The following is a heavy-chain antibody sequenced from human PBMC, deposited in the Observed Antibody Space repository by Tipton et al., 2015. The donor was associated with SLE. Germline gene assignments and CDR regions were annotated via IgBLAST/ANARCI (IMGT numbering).Heavy chain of an antibody. CDR1: GFTFSSYA. V-gene: IGHV3-30-3*01. D-gene: IGHD1-26*01. CDR3: AREVGATSVAGIDY. J-gene: IGHJ4*02. Sequence: SLRLSCAASGFTFSSYAMHWVRQAPGKGLEWVAVISYDGSNKYYADSVKGRFTISRDNSKDTLYLQMNSLRAEDTAVYYCAREVGATSVAGIDYWGQGTLVTVSS. CDR2: ISYDGSNK.